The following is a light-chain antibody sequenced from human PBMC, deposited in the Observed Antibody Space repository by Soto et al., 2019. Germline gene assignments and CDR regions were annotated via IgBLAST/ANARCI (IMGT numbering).Light chain of an antibody. CDR3: QQYGSLSWP. Sequence: EIMLTQSPGTLSLSTGERATLSCRASQSVSNNYLAWYQQKPGQAPRLLIYGASNRATGIPDRFSGSGSGTDFTLTISRLEPEDFAVYYCQQYGSLSWPFGQGTKVDIK. CDR1: QSVSNNY. V-gene: IGKV3-20*01. CDR2: GAS. J-gene: IGKJ1*01.